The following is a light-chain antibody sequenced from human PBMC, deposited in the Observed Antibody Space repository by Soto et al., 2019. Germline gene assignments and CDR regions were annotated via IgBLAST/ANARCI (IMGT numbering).Light chain of an antibody. CDR3: QQYNSYSRT. Sequence: EIQVTQSPSTLSASVGDRVTITCRASQSISSWLAWYQQKPGKAPKLLIYDASSLESGVPSRFSGSGSGTEFTLTISSLQPDDFATYYCQQYNSYSRTFGQGTRLEIK. CDR1: QSISSW. J-gene: IGKJ5*01. V-gene: IGKV1-5*01. CDR2: DAS.